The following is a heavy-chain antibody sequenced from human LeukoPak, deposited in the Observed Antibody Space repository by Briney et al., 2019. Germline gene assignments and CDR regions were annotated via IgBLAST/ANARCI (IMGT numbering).Heavy chain of an antibody. CDR1: GGPFSGYY. J-gene: IGHJ1*01. CDR2: INHSGST. V-gene: IGHV4-34*01. CDR3: ARGPLYGRYYQH. D-gene: IGHD2/OR15-2a*01. Sequence: SETLSLTCGVYGGPFSGYYWSWIRQPPGKGLEWIGEINHSGSTNYNPSLKRRVTISADTSKNQFFLKLRAVTAADKAVYYCARGPLYGRYYQHWGHGTLVTVSS.